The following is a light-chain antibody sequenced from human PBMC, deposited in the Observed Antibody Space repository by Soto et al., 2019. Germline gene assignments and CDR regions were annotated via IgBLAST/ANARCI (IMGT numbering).Light chain of an antibody. V-gene: IGKV1-39*01. J-gene: IGKJ1*01. CDR2: DAS. CDR3: QQSYSTPRT. CDR1: QSISSY. Sequence: DIQMTQSPSSLSASVGDRVTITCPASQSISSYLNWYQQKPVKAPKLLIYDASSLQSGVPSRFSGSGSGTDFTLTISSLQPEDFATYYCQQSYSTPRTFGQGTKVEIK.